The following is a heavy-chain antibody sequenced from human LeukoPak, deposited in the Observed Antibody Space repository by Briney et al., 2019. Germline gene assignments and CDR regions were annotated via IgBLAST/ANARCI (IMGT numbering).Heavy chain of an antibody. CDR1: GFTFSHYW. CDR2: IKQDGSEK. D-gene: IGHD1-26*01. J-gene: IGHJ4*02. CDR3: VRDGQSGSSREDDY. V-gene: IGHV3-7*01. Sequence: GGSLRLSCAASGFTFSHYWMTWVRQAPGKGLEWVANIKQDGSEKYYVDSVKGRFTISRDNAKNSMYLQMDRLRAEDTAVHYCVRDGQSGSSREDDYWGQGTRVTVSS.